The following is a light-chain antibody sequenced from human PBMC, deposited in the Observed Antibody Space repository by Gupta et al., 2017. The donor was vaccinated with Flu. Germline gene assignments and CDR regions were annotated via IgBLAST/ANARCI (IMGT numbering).Light chain of an antibody. CDR2: DNN. V-gene: IGLV1-40*01. CDR1: SSNFGAGYD. J-gene: IGLJ3*02. CDR3: QAYDRRMSAWV. Sequence: VTMTSTGGSSNFGAGYDVYWYQQMPGTAPKLLIYDNNKRHSGVPDRFSGSRSGTSASLAITGLHAEDEADYHCQAYDRRMSAWVFGGGTKLTVL.